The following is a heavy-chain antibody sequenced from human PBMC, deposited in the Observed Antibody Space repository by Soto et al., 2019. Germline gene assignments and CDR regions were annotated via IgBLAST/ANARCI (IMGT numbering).Heavy chain of an antibody. CDR2: IYPGDSDT. J-gene: IGHJ4*02. D-gene: IGHD2-15*01. Sequence: GESLKISCKGSEYSFTSYWIGWVRQMPVKGLEWMGIIYPGDSDTRYSPSFQGQVTISADKSISTAYLQWSSLKASDTAMYYCASSEGYCSGGSCYTWLQNFDYWGQGTLVTVSS. CDR1: EYSFTSYW. CDR3: ASSEGYCSGGSCYTWLQNFDY. V-gene: IGHV5-51*01.